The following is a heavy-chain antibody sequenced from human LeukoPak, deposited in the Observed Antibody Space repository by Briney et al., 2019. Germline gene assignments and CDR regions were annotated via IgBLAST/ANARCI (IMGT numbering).Heavy chain of an antibody. V-gene: IGHV4-31*03. D-gene: IGHD1-1*01. CDR3: ARHTTGTTMPEYYYYMDV. CDR1: GGSISSGGYY. Sequence: PSETLSLTCTVSGGSISSGGYYWSWIRQHPGKGLEWIGYIYYSGSTYYNPSLKSRVTISVDTSKNQFSLKLSSVTAADTAVYYCARHTTGTTMPEYYYYMDVWGKGTTVTVSS. CDR2: IYYSGST. J-gene: IGHJ6*03.